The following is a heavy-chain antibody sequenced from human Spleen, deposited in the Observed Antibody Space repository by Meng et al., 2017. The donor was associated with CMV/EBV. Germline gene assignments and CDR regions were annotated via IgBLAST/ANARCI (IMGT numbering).Heavy chain of an antibody. J-gene: IGHJ4*02. Sequence: GESLKISCAASGFTFSSYSMNWVRQAPGKGLEWVSSISSSSYIYYADSVRGRFSISRDNSKNTLYLRMNSLRVEDTAVYYCAKEGRAWTPFDWGQGTLVTVSS. CDR2: ISSSSYI. D-gene: IGHD1-1*01. V-gene: IGHV3-21*04. CDR3: AKEGRAWTPFD. CDR1: GFTFSSYS.